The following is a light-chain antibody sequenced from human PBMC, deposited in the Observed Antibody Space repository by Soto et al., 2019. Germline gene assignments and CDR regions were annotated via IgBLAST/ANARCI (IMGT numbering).Light chain of an antibody. CDR2: GAS. CDR1: QSVSSSY. J-gene: IGKJ2*01. CDR3: QEYGSSPYT. Sequence: EIVLTQSPGTLSLSPGERATLSCRASQSVSSSYLAWYQQKPGQAPRLLIYGASSRATGIPDRFSGSGSGTDFTLTISRLEAEDFAGYYCQEYGSSPYTFGQGTTLEIK. V-gene: IGKV3-20*01.